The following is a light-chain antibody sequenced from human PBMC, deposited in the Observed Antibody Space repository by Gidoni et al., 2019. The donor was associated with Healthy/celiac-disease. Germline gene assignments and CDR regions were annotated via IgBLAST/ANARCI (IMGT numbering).Light chain of an antibody. CDR3: CSYEGSSTFWV. CDR1: SSDVGSYNL. Sequence: QSALTQPASVSGSPGPSITISCTGTSSDVGSYNLVSWYQQHPGKAPKLMIYEGSKRPSGVSNRFSGSKSGNTASLTISGLQAEDEADYYCCSYEGSSTFWVFGGGTKLTVL. V-gene: IGLV2-23*03. CDR2: EGS. J-gene: IGLJ3*02.